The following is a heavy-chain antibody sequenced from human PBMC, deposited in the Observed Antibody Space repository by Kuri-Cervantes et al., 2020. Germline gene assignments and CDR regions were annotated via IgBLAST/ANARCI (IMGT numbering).Heavy chain of an antibody. Sequence: GESLKISCAASGFTFNNYWMHWVRQVPGKGPVWVSRINNDGSNTEYADSVKGRFIMSRDNAKNTLYLQMNSLRAEDTALYYCAKDSTQWLVSGVDYWGQGTLVTVSS. CDR2: INNDGSNT. D-gene: IGHD6-19*01. V-gene: IGHV3-74*01. CDR3: AKDSTQWLVSGVDY. CDR1: GFTFNNYW. J-gene: IGHJ4*02.